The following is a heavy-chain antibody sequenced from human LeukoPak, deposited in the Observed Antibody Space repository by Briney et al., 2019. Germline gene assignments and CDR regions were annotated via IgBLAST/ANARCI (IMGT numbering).Heavy chain of an antibody. CDR1: GYSISSGYY. CDR3: ARRVSSHRLRYFDWLSAGTFDY. CDR2: IYHSGST. D-gene: IGHD3-9*01. Sequence: SETLSLTCTVSGYSISSGYYWGWIRQPPGKGLEWIGSIYHSGSTYYNPSLKSRVTISVDTSKNQFSLKLSSVTAADTAVYYCARRVSSHRLRYFDWLSAGTFDYWGQGTLVTVSS. J-gene: IGHJ4*02. V-gene: IGHV4-38-2*02.